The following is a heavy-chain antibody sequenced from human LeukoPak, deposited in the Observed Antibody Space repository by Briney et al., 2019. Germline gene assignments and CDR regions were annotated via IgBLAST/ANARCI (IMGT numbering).Heavy chain of an antibody. CDR2: IVVGSGNT. Sequence: ASVKFSCKASGLTFTISAMQWVRQARGQRFEWIGCIVVGSGNTNYTQKLQERVTITRDMSTSTAYMELSSLRSEDTAVYYCAALGMTGTRGRYGMDVWGQGTTVTVSS. CDR1: GLTFTISA. CDR3: AALGMTGTRGRYGMDV. V-gene: IGHV1-58*02. D-gene: IGHD1-7*01. J-gene: IGHJ6*02.